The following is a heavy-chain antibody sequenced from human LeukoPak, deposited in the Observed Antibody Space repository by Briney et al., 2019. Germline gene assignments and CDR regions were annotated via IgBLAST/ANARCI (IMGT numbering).Heavy chain of an antibody. Sequence: SETLSLTCRVSDGSIRSDSFYWGWIRQPPGKGLEWLGSVYYTGSYTGTTYHNPSLESRVTVSVDTSENLCSLRLTSVTAADTAVYYCVGEEYGTGSYYKPSQWGQGTLVTVSS. CDR3: VGEEYGTGSYYKPSQ. CDR1: DGSIRSDSFY. CDR2: VYYTGSYTGTT. D-gene: IGHD3-10*01. V-gene: IGHV4-39*01. J-gene: IGHJ4*02.